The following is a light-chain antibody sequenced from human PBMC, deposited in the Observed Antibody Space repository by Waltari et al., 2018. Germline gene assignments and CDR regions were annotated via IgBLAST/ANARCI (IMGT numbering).Light chain of an antibody. CDR3: AAWDDSLNGYV. J-gene: IGLJ1*01. CDR2: SNN. V-gene: IGLV1-44*01. CDR1: SSNIGSNT. Sequence: QSVLTQPPSASGTPGQRVTISCSASSSNIGSNTVHWYQQLPGTAPKLLIYSNNQRPSGVPDRFSGSKSGTSASLAISGLQSEDEADYYCAAWDDSLNGYVFGTGTKVTVL.